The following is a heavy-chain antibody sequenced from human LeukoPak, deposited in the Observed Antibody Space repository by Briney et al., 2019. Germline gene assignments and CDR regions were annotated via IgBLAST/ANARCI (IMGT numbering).Heavy chain of an antibody. D-gene: IGHD4-17*01. CDR2: NNPNSGGT. CDR3: AREFQGATGTWLTATTVTTYFDY. V-gene: IGHV1-2*02. CDR1: GYTYTGYY. J-gene: IGHJ4*02. Sequence: ASVKVSCKASGYTYTGYYMHWVRQAPGQGLEGMGWNNPNSGGTNYAQKFQGRVTMTRDTSISTAYMELSRLRSDDTAVYYCAREFQGATGTWLTATTVTTYFDYWGQGTLVTVSS.